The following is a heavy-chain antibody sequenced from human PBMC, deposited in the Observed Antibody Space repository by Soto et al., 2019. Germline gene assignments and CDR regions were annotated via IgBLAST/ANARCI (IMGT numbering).Heavy chain of an antibody. CDR1: GGSISSYY. V-gene: IGHV4-59*01. CDR2: IYYSGST. CDR3: ARTLRAYCGGDCYSGDYCGMDV. D-gene: IGHD2-21*02. Sequence: SETLSLTCTVSGGSISSYYWSWIRQPPGKGLEWIGYIYYSGSTNYNPSLKSRVTISVDTSKNQFSLKLSSVTAADTAVYYCARTLRAYCGGDCYSGDYCGMDVWGQGTTVTVSS. J-gene: IGHJ6*02.